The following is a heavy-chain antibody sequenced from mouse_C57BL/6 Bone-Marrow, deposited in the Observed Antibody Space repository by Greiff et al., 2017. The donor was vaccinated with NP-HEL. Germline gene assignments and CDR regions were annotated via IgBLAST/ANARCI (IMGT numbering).Heavy chain of an antibody. J-gene: IGHJ3*01. CDR2: IDPETGGT. V-gene: IGHV1-15*01. CDR1: GYTFTDYE. D-gene: IGHD1-1*01. Sequence: VKLMESGAELVRPGASVTLSCKASGYTFTDYEMHWVKQTPVHGLEWIGAIDPETGGTAYNQKFKGKAILTADKSSSTADMELRSLTSEDSAVYYCTRPLYYYGSSSWFAYWGQGTLVTVSA. CDR3: TRPLYYYGSSSWFAY.